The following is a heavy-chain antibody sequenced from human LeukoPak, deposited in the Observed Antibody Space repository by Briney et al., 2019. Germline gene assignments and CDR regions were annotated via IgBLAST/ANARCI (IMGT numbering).Heavy chain of an antibody. CDR1: GGSISSYY. V-gene: IGHV3-11*04. D-gene: IGHD1-14*01. J-gene: IGHJ5*02. Sequence: LSLTCTVSGGSISSYYWSWIRQAPGKGLEWVSYISSSGSTIYYADSVKGRFTISRDNAKNSLYLQMNSLRAEDTAVYYCARDGPEWFDPWGQGTLVTVSS. CDR3: ARDGPEWFDP. CDR2: ISSSGSTI.